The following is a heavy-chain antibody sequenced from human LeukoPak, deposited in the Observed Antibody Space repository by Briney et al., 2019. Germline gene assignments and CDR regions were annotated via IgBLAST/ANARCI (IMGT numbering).Heavy chain of an antibody. CDR3: AKGVAVASPYYFDY. V-gene: IGHV3-23*01. J-gene: IGHJ4*02. CDR2: ISGSGSST. Sequence: PGRSLRLSCSASGFTFDDYAMSWVRQAPGKGLEWVSPISGSGSSTYYADSVKGRFTISRDNSKNTLYLQMNSLRAEDTAVYYCAKGVAVASPYYFDYWGQGTLVTVSS. D-gene: IGHD6-19*01. CDR1: GFTFDDYA.